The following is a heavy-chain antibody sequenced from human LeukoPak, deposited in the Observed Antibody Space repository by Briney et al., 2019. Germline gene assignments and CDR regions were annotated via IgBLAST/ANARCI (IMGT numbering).Heavy chain of an antibody. CDR2: IKSKTDGGTT. D-gene: IGHD3-9*01. J-gene: IGHJ4*02. V-gene: IGHV3-15*01. Sequence: GGSLRLSCEASGFTFDDYGMSWVRQPPGKGLEWVGRIKSKTDGGTTDYAAPVKGRFTISRDDSKNTLYLQMNSLKTEDTAVYYCTTDLYDILTGYPPGYWGQGTLVTVSS. CDR3: TTDLYDILTGYPPGY. CDR1: GFTFDDYG.